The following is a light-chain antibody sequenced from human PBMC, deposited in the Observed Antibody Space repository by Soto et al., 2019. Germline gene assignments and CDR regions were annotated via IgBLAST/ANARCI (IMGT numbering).Light chain of an antibody. CDR2: LAS. V-gene: IGKV2-28*01. CDR3: MQVLQSPFT. Sequence: DIVMHQTPLSLPVTPGEPASISCRSSQSLLHSNGYNYLAWFLQKAGQSPQLLIYLASSRASGVPDRFSGSGSGTDFTLKISRVEAEDFGVYYCMQVLQSPFTFGGGTKV. CDR1: QSLLHSNGYNY. J-gene: IGKJ4*01.